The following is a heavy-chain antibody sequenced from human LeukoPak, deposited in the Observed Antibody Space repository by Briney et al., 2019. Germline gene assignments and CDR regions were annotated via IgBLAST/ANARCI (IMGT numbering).Heavy chain of an antibody. J-gene: IGHJ3*02. D-gene: IGHD4-17*01. CDR3: ANSPTEDDGVDI. CDR2: ISGSGGST. CDR1: GFTFSSYA. Sequence: GGSLRLSCAASGFTFSSYAMSWVRQAPGKGLEWVSAISGSGGSTYYADSVKGRFTISRDNSKNTLYLQMNSLRAEDTAVYYCANSPTEDDGVDICGQGTMVTVSS. V-gene: IGHV3-23*01.